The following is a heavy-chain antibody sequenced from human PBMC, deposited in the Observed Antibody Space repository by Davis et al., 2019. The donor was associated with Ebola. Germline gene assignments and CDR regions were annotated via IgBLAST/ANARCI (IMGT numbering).Heavy chain of an antibody. Sequence: GESLKISCSASGFIFSTYVMTWVRQTPGKGLEWVSTISKSGRDTNYADSVKGRFTISRDNSKNTLYLQMNSLRAEDTAVYYCTRHVSGDFWYFDLWGRGTLVTVSS. V-gene: IGHV3-23*01. D-gene: IGHD4-17*01. CDR2: ISKSGRDT. J-gene: IGHJ2*01. CDR1: GFIFSTYV. CDR3: TRHVSGDFWYFDL.